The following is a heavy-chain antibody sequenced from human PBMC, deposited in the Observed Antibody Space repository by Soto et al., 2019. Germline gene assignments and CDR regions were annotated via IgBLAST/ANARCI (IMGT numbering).Heavy chain of an antibody. CDR3: AKGPSGSYYSTHYYYYYMDV. Sequence: QLQLQESGPGLVKPSETLSLTCTVSGGSISSSSYYWGWIRQPPGKGLEWIGSIYYSGSTYYNPSLKSRVTLSVDTSKNQFSLKLSSVTAADTAVYYCAKGPSGSYYSTHYYYYYMDVWGKGTTVTVSS. CDR2: IYYSGST. D-gene: IGHD3-10*01. CDR1: GGSISSSSYY. J-gene: IGHJ6*03. V-gene: IGHV4-39*01.